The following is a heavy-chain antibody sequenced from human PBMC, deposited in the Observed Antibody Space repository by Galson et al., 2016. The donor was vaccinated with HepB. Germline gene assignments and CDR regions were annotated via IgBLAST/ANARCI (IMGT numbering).Heavy chain of an antibody. CDR2: ISTYSGNT. D-gene: IGHD2/OR15-2a*01. J-gene: IGHJ4*02. CDR1: GYTFTTSG. V-gene: IGHV1-18*01. CDR3: ARDVQYRFDS. Sequence: SVKVSCKASGYTFTTSGISWVRQAPGQGLERMGWISTYSGNTKYARKFQGGLTLTTDSSTTTAYMELRSLGFDDTARYFCARDVQYRFDSWGQGTLVTVSS.